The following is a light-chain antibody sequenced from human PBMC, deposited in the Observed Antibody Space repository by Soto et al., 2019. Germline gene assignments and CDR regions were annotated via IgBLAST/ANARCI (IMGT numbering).Light chain of an antibody. V-gene: IGKV1-5*03. CDR2: KAS. CDR3: QHYNSYSEA. J-gene: IGKJ1*01. Sequence: DIQMTQSPSTLSGSVGDRVTITCRASQTISSWLAWYQQKPGKAPKLLIYKASTLKSGVPSRFGGNGSGTEFTLTISSLQPDDFATYYCQHYNSYSEAFGQGTKVDIK. CDR1: QTISSW.